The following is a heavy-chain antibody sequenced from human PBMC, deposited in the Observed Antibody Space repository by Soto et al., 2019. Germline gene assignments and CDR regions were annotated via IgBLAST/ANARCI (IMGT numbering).Heavy chain of an antibody. CDR3: AHKGPEDWPLDY. CDR1: GFSLSTSGVG. CDR2: IYWDDSK. V-gene: IGHV2-5*02. Sequence: QITLKESGPTLVRPTQTLTLTCAFSGFSLSTSGVGVGWIRQPPGKALEWLAVIYWDDSKHYSPSLRSRLTITKDTYKNHVVLTMTNMDPMDTGTYYCAHKGPEDWPLDYWGQGTLVTVSS. D-gene: IGHD3-9*01. J-gene: IGHJ4*02.